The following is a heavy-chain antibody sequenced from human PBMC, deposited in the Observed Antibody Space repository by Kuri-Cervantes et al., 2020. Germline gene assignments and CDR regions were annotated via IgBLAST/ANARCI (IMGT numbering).Heavy chain of an antibody. CDR2: ISYDGSNK. J-gene: IGHJ4*02. D-gene: IGHD4-17*01. CDR1: GFTFSSYG. Sequence: GESLKISCAASGFTFSSYGMHWVRQAPGKGLEWVAVISYDGSNKYYADSVKGRFTISRDNSKNTLYLQMNSLRAEDTAVYYCARAGPHYGDNIGYFDYWGQGTLVTVSS. CDR3: ARAGPHYGDNIGYFDY. V-gene: IGHV3-30*03.